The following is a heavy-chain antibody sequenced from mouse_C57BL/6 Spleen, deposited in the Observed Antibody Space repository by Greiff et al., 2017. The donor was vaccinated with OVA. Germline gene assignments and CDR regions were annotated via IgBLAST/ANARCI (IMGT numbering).Heavy chain of an antibody. CDR2: ISDGGSYT. D-gene: IGHD2-4*01. J-gene: IGHJ2*01. V-gene: IGHV5-4*03. Sequence: EVMLVESGGGLVKPGGSLKLSCAASGFTFSSYAMSWVRQTPEKRLEWVATISDGGSYTYYPDNVKGRFTISRDNAKNNLYLQMSSLKSEDTAMYYCARIYSDNGVDSFDYWGQGTTLTVSS. CDR3: ARIYSDNGVDSFDY. CDR1: GFTFSSYA.